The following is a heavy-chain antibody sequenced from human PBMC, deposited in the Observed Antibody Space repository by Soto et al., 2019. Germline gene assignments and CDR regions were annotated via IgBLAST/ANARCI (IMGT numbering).Heavy chain of an antibody. V-gene: IGHV4-39*01. J-gene: IGHJ5*02. CDR1: GGSISSSSYY. CDR2: IYYSGST. CDR3: ARNGVTVTTSKVERTHPTYNWFDP. D-gene: IGHD4-4*01. Sequence: PSETLSLTCTVSGGSISSSSYYWGWIRQPPGKGLEWIGSIYYSGSTYYNPSLKSRVTISVDTSKNQFSLKLSSVTAADTAVYYCARNGVTVTTSKVERTHPTYNWFDPWGQGTLVTFPS.